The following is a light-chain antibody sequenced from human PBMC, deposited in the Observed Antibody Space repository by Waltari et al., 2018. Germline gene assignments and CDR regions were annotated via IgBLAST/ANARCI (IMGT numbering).Light chain of an antibody. CDR3: QAWDSIVV. Sequence: SYELTQPPSVSVSPGQTTTITCSGDKLGNKFICWYQQKPGQSPVLVIYQDYKRPSGIPGRFSGSNSGNTATPTISGTQAMDEADYYCQAWDSIVVFGGGTKLTVL. CDR2: QDY. CDR1: KLGNKF. J-gene: IGLJ2*01. V-gene: IGLV3-1*01.